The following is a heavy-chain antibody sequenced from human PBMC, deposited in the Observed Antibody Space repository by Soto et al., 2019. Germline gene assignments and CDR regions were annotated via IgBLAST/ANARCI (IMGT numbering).Heavy chain of an antibody. CDR2: IYYTGST. Sequence: PSETLSLTCSVSGDSVCSASYYWSWLRQPPGKGLEWIGYIYYTGSTNYNRSLKSRLTISVDTSKNQFSLKLSSVTAADTAVYYCARAPGIITGTARLDYWGQGALVTVSS. J-gene: IGHJ4*02. D-gene: IGHD1-7*01. V-gene: IGHV4-61*01. CDR1: GDSVCSASYY. CDR3: ARAPGIITGTARLDY.